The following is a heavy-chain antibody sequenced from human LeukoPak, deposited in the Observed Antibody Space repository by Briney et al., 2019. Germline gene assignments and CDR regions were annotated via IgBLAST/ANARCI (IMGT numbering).Heavy chain of an antibody. CDR3: ARDIVATFYFDY. J-gene: IGHJ4*02. Sequence: SVKVSCKASGGTFSSYAISWVRQAPGQGLEGMGRIIPILGIANYAQKFQGRVTITADKSTSTAYMELSSLRSEDTAVYYCARDIVATFYFDYWGQGTLVTVSS. D-gene: IGHD5-12*01. CDR2: IIPILGIA. CDR1: GGTFSSYA. V-gene: IGHV1-69*04.